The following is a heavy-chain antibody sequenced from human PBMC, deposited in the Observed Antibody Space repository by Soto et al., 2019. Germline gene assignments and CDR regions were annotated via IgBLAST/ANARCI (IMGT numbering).Heavy chain of an antibody. CDR3: ARDYYGSGSYYNGYDY. D-gene: IGHD3-10*01. Sequence: QVQLQESGPGLVKPSQTLSLTCTVSGGSISSGGYYWSWIRQHPGKGLEWIGYIYYSGSTYYNPSLKSRVTISVDTSKNQFSLKLSSVTAADTAVYYCARDYYGSGSYYNGYDYWGQGTLVTVSS. CDR2: IYYSGST. J-gene: IGHJ4*02. CDR1: GGSISSGGYY. V-gene: IGHV4-31*03.